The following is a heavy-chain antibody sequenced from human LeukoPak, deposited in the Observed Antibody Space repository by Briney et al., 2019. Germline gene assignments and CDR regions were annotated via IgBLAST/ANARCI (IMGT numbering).Heavy chain of an antibody. J-gene: IGHJ4*02. CDR1: GYTFTSYY. D-gene: IGHD6-19*01. Sequence: GASVKVSCKASGYTFTSYYMHWVRQAPGQGLEWMGIINPSGGSTSYAQKFQGRVTMTRDMSTSTVYMELSSLRSEDTALYYCARGYSSGWVLDYWGQGTLVTVSS. V-gene: IGHV1-46*01. CDR3: ARGYSSGWVLDY. CDR2: INPSGGST.